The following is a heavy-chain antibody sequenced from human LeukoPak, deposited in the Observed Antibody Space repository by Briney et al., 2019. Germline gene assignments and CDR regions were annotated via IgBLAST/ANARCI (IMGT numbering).Heavy chain of an antibody. J-gene: IGHJ4*02. V-gene: IGHV3-15*01. CDR3: TTYYYGSGSSY. CDR1: GFTFSNAW. D-gene: IGHD3-10*01. Sequence: GRSLRLSCAASGFTFSNAWMSGVRQAPGKGLEGVGRIKSKTDGGTTDYAAPVKGRFTISRDDSKNTLYLQMSSLKTEDTAVYYCTTYYYGSGSSYWGQGTLVTVSS. CDR2: IKSKTDGGTT.